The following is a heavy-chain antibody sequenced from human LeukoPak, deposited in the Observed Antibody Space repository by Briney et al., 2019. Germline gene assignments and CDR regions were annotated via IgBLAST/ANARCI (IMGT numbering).Heavy chain of an antibody. CDR2: IIPIFGTA. V-gene: IGHV1-69*13. J-gene: IGHJ4*02. CDR3: ARNYYDSSGYYSPPDY. Sequence: VASVTVSCKASGGTFSSYAISWVRQAPGQGLEWMGGIIPIFGTANYAQKFQGRVTITADESTSTAYMELSSLRSEDTAVYYCARNYYDSSGYYSPPDYWGQGTLVTVSS. D-gene: IGHD3-22*01. CDR1: GGTFSSYA.